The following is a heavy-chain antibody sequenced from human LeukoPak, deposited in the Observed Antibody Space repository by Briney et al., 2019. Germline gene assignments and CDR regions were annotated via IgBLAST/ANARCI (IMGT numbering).Heavy chain of an antibody. J-gene: IGHJ4*02. Sequence: PGGSLRLSCAASGFTFSSYWMHWVRQAPGKGLVWVSRVTSDGSSTSYADSVKGRFTISRDNAKNTLYLQMSSLRAEDTAVYYCARGTWGFDYWGQGTLVTAST. CDR2: VTSDGSST. D-gene: IGHD3-16*01. V-gene: IGHV3-74*01. CDR3: ARGTWGFDY. CDR1: GFTFSSYW.